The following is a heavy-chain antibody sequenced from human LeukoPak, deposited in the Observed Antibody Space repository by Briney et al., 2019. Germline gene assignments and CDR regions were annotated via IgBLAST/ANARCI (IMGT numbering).Heavy chain of an antibody. D-gene: IGHD3-16*01. J-gene: IGHJ6*02. CDR3: ARGRYDYVWGGDYYYYYGMDV. V-gene: IGHV3-21*01. Sequence: GGSLRLSCAASGFTFSSYSMNWVRQAPGKGLEWVSSISSSSSSYIYYADSVKGRFTISRDNAKNSLYLQMNSLRAEDTAVYYCARGRYDYVWGGDYYYYYGMDVWGQGTTVTVSS. CDR2: ISSSSSSYI. CDR1: GFTFSSYS.